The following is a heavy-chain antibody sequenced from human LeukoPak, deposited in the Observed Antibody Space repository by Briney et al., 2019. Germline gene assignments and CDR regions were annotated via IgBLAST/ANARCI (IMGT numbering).Heavy chain of an antibody. D-gene: IGHD3-22*01. J-gene: IGHJ4*02. CDR3: ARQSISGSSLSYFDY. Sequence: KPSETLSLTCTVSGGSISSSSYYWGWIRQPPGKGLEWIGSIYYSGSTYYNPSLKSRVTISVDTSKNQCSLKLSSVTAADTAVYYCARQSISGSSLSYFDYWGQGTLVNVSS. V-gene: IGHV4-39*07. CDR2: IYYSGST. CDR1: GGSISSSSYY.